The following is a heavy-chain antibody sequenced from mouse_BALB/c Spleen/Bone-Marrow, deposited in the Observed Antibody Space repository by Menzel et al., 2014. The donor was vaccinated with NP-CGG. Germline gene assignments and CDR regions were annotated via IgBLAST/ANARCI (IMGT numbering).Heavy chain of an antibody. V-gene: IGHV14-3*02. D-gene: IGHD1-1*01. Sequence: VQLQQSGAELVKPGASVKLSCTASGFNIKDPYMHWVKQRPEQGLEWIGRIDPANGNTKYDPKFQGKATITADTSSNTVYLQLSSVTSEDTAVYYCARSLILRYWYFDVWGEGTTVTVSS. CDR1: GFNIKDPY. J-gene: IGHJ1*01. CDR3: ARSLILRYWYFDV. CDR2: IDPANGNT.